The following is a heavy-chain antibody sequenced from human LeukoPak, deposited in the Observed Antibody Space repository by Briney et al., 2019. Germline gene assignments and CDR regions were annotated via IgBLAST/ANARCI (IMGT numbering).Heavy chain of an antibody. CDR1: GFTFSSYS. Sequence: PGGSLRLSCAASGFTFSSYSMNWVRQAPGKGLEWVSYISSSSTIYYADSVKGRFTISRDNAKNSLYLQMNSQRAEDTAVYYCARDPTYSDSSGWRGYWGQGTLVTVSS. D-gene: IGHD6-19*01. J-gene: IGHJ4*02. V-gene: IGHV3-48*04. CDR2: ISSSSTI. CDR3: ARDPTYSDSSGWRGY.